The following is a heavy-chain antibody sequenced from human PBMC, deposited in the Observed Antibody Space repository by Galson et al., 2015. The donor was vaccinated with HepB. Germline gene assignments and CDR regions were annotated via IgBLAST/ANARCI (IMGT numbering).Heavy chain of an antibody. V-gene: IGHV2-5*01. CDR3: AHSRKLGMNFDY. D-gene: IGHD7-27*01. CDR2: IYWNDDK. CDR1: GFSLSTSGVA. Sequence: PALVKPTQTLTLTCTFSGFSLSTSGVAVGWIRQPPGKALEWLALIYWNDDKRYSPSLKNRLTITKDTSKSRVVLTVTKMDPVDTGTYYCAHSRKLGMNFDYWGQGTLVTVSS. J-gene: IGHJ4*02.